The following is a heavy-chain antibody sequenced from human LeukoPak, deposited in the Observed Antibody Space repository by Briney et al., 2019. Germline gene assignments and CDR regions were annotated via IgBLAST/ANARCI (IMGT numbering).Heavy chain of an antibody. CDR1: GVSISGYY. CDR3: ARLILGYCISTSCYDNYYMDV. J-gene: IGHJ6*03. CDR2: IYSSGST. D-gene: IGHD2-2*01. V-gene: IGHV4-4*09. Sequence: SETLSLTCTVSGVSISGYYWSWLRQPPGKGLEWVGYIYSSGSTYYNPSLKSRVTISVGTSKNQFSLKVSSVTAADTAVYYCARLILGYCISTSCYDNYYMDVWGKGTTVTVSS.